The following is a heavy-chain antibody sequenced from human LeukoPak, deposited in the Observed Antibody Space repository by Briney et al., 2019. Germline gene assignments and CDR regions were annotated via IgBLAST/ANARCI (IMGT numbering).Heavy chain of an antibody. J-gene: IGHJ6*03. CDR3: ARDGGTTYYYYYHMDV. Sequence: GGSLRLSCVVSGFTSEDYGMSWVRQAPGKGLEWVSGINWNGGSTGYADSVKGRFIISRDNARNSLYLQMNSLRVEDTALYYCARDGGTTYYYYYHMDVWGRGTTVTVSS. V-gene: IGHV3-20*04. CDR2: INWNGGST. D-gene: IGHD1-7*01. CDR1: GFTSEDYG.